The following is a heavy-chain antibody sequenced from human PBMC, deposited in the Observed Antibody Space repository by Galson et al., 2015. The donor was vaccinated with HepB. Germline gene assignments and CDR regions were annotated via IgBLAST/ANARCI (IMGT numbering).Heavy chain of an antibody. CDR1: GFTFSDHY. CDR3: ARPSIAAAAPPGTYSYYGMDV. Sequence: SLRLSCAASGFTFSDHYMDWVRQAPGKGLEWVGRTRNKANSSTTEDAATVKGRFTISRDDSKNSLYMQMNSLKTEDAAMYYCARPSIAAAAPPGTYSYYGMDVWVQGTPVTVSS. D-gene: IGHD6-13*01. J-gene: IGHJ6*02. V-gene: IGHV3-72*01. CDR2: TRNKANSSTT.